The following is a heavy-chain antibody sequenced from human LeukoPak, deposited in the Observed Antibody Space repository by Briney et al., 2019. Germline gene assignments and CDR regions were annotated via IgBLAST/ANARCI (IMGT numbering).Heavy chain of an antibody. J-gene: IGHJ3*02. CDR1: GGSISSYY. D-gene: IGHD2-2*01. V-gene: IGHV4-59*01. Sequence: SETLSLTCTVSGGSISSYYWSWIRQPPGKGLEWIGYIYYSGSTNYNPSLKSRVTISVDTSKNQFSLKLSSVTAADTAVYYCARDRTTLIPALGAFDIWGQGTMVTVSS. CDR2: IYYSGST. CDR3: ARDRTTLIPALGAFDI.